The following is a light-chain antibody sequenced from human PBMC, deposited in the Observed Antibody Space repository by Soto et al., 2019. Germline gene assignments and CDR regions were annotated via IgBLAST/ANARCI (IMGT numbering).Light chain of an antibody. CDR3: LQDYNYPRT. Sequence: AIQMTQSPSSQSASAGDRVAITCRASQDIRSEVGWYQQKPGKAPKLLIYAASSLHSGVPSRFSGSGTGTDFTLTISGLQPEDIATYYCLQDYNYPRTFGQGTKVEIK. CDR1: QDIRSE. V-gene: IGKV1-6*01. CDR2: AAS. J-gene: IGKJ1*01.